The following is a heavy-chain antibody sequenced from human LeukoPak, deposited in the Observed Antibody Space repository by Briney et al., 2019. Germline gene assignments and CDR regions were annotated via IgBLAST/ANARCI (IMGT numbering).Heavy chain of an antibody. CDR2: ISGSGGST. Sequence: PGGSLRLSCAASGFTFSSYAMSWVRQAPGKGLQWVSAISGSGGSTYYADSVKGRFTISRDNSKNTLYLQMNSLSAADTAVYYCAKDQYQLLVWGQGTLVTVSS. V-gene: IGHV3-23*01. D-gene: IGHD2-2*01. CDR3: AKDQYQLLV. J-gene: IGHJ4*02. CDR1: GFTFSSYA.